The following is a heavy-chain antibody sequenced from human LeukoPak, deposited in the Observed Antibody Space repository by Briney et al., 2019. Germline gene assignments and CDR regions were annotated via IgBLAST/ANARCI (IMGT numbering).Heavy chain of an antibody. D-gene: IGHD6-19*01. Sequence: SVKVSCKASGGTFSSYAISWVRQAPGQGLEWMGGIIPIFGTANYAQKFQGRVTITADESTSTAYMELSSLRSEDTAVYYCARERSSGWYAGRRTFDYWGQGTLVTVSS. CDR3: ARERSSGWYAGRRTFDY. CDR1: GGTFSSYA. J-gene: IGHJ4*02. V-gene: IGHV1-69*13. CDR2: IIPIFGTA.